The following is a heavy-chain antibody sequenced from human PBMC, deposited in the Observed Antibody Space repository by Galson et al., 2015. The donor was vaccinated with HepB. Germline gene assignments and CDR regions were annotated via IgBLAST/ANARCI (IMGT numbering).Heavy chain of an antibody. CDR3: ARETPPGTKSYYDSSGYLEDAFDI. V-gene: IGHV3-30-3*01. J-gene: IGHJ3*02. CDR1: GFTFSSYA. D-gene: IGHD3-22*01. CDR2: ISYDGSNK. Sequence: SLRLSCAASGFTFSSYAMHWVRQAPGKGLEWVAVISYDGSNKYYADSVKGRFTISRDNSKNTLYLQMNSLRAEDTAVYYCARETPPGTKSYYDSSGYLEDAFDIWGQGTMVTVSS.